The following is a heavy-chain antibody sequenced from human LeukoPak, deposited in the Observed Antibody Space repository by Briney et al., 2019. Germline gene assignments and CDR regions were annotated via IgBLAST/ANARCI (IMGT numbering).Heavy chain of an antibody. D-gene: IGHD4-11*01. CDR1: GGSISSYY. CDR3: ARVDYSNYRIDY. CDR2: IYYSGST. J-gene: IGHJ4*02. V-gene: IGHV4-59*12. Sequence: SETLSLTCTVSGGSISSYYWSWIRQPPGKGLEWIGYIYYSGSTNYNPSLKSRVTISVDTSKNQFSLKLSSVTVADTAVYYCARVDYSNYRIDYWGQGTLVTVSS.